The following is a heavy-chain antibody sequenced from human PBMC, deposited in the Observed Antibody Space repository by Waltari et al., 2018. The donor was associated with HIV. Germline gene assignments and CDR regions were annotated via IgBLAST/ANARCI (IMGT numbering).Heavy chain of an antibody. CDR3: GKDSNYFYDSTGYYCDF. D-gene: IGHD3-3*01. V-gene: IGHV3-30*02. CDR2: IRHDDSNR. J-gene: IGHJ4*02. Sequence: QVRLVESGGGVVPPGGSLRLSCAASGFTFSGYGLHWARQAPGKGLEWVAFIRHDDSNRYYRDSVKGRFTISRDNSKNTVDLQMNNLKAEDTAVYYCGKDSNYFYDSTGYYCDFWGQGTLVTVSS. CDR1: GFTFSGYG.